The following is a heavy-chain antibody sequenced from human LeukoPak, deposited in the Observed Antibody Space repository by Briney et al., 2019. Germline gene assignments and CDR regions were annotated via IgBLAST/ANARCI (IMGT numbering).Heavy chain of an antibody. Sequence: SETLSLTCTVSGGSISSYYWSWIRQPPGKGLEWIGYIYYSGSTNYNPSLKSRVTISVDTSKNQFSLKLSSVTAADTAVYYCARDRAGFDPWGQGTLVTVSS. J-gene: IGHJ5*02. V-gene: IGHV4-59*01. CDR2: IYYSGST. CDR1: GGSISSYY. CDR3: ARDRAGFDP. D-gene: IGHD3-10*01.